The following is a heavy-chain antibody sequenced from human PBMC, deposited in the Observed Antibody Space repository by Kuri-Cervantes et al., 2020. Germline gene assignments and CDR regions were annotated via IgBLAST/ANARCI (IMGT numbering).Heavy chain of an antibody. D-gene: IGHD3-10*01. J-gene: IGHJ4*02. Sequence: GESLKISCAASGFTFSSYSMNWVRQAPGKGLEWVSSISSSRSYIYYADSVKGRFTISRDNAKNSLYLQMNSLRAEDTAVYYCARDAGDGYYGSGSYDYWGQGTLVTVSS. V-gene: IGHV3-21*01. CDR2: ISSSRSYI. CDR3: ARDAGDGYYGSGSYDY. CDR1: GFTFSSYS.